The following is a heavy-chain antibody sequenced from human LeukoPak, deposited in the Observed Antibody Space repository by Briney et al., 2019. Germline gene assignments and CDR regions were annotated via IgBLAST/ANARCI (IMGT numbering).Heavy chain of an antibody. J-gene: IGHJ4*02. CDR3: ARDRGDGYNYEGLDF. Sequence: GASVKVSCKASGYTFTSYGISWVRQAPGQGLEWMGWINAGYGNTKYSQKFQGRVTLTSDTSANTAYMDLSSLKSEDTAVYYCARDRGDGYNYEGLDFWGQGTLVTVSS. CDR1: GYTFTSYG. D-gene: IGHD5-24*01. V-gene: IGHV1-18*01. CDR2: INAGYGNT.